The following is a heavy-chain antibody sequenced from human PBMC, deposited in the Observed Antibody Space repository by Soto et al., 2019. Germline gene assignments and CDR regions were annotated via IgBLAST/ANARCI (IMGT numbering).Heavy chain of an antibody. CDR3: ATKNIAARTSDY. CDR1: GFTFSTYA. V-gene: IGHV3-23*01. D-gene: IGHD6-6*01. CDR2: ISGSGAST. J-gene: IGHJ4*02. Sequence: GGSLRLSCAASGFTFSTYAMSWVRQAPGKGLEWVSVISGSGASTYYADSVKGRFTISRDNSKNTLYLQMNSLRAEDTAIYYCATKNIAARTSDYWGQGTLVTVSS.